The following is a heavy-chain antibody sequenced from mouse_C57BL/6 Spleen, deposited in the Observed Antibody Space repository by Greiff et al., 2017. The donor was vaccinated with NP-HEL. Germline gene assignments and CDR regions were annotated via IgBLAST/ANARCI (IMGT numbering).Heavy chain of an antibody. CDR1: GYAFSSSW. CDR3: ARWLLSFDY. CDR2: IYPGDGDT. V-gene: IGHV1-82*01. D-gene: IGHD2-3*01. Sequence: VQLQQSGPELVKPGASVKISCKASGYAFSSSWMNWVKQRPGKGLEWIGRIYPGDGDTNYNGKFKGKATLTAYKSSSTAYMQLSSLTSEDSAVYFCARWLLSFDYWGQGTTLTVSS. J-gene: IGHJ2*01.